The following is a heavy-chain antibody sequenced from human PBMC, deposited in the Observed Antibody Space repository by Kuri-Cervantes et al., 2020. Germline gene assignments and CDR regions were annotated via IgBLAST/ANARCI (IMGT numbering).Heavy chain of an antibody. D-gene: IGHD1-1*01. CDR3: ARRTVGTTYFDY. J-gene: IGHJ4*02. CDR1: GFSLTTYGVG. V-gene: IGHV2-5*02. Sequence: SGPTLVKPPQTLTLTCTFSGFSLTTYGVGVGWIRQPPGKALEWLALIYWDDDAHHSPSLKSRLTITKDTSKKQVFLTMTSMDSVDTATYFCARRTVGTTYFDYWGQGTPVTVSS. CDR2: IYWDDDA.